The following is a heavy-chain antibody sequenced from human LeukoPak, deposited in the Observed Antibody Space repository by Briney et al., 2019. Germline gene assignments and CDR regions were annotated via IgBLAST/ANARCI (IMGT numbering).Heavy chain of an antibody. V-gene: IGHV3-49*03. CDR1: GFTFGDYA. D-gene: IGHD3-10*01. CDR3: TRDLTMVRGATGDY. Sequence: GGSLRLSCTASGFTFGDYAMSWFRQAPGKGLEWVGFIRSKAYGGTTEYAASVKGRFTISRDDSKSIAYLQMNSLKTEDTAVYYCTRDLTMVRGATGDYWGQGTLVTVSS. CDR2: IRSKAYGGTT. J-gene: IGHJ4*02.